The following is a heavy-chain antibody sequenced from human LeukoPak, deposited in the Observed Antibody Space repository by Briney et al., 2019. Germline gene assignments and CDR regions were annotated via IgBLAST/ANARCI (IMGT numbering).Heavy chain of an antibody. J-gene: IGHJ4*02. CDR3: ARDSKPWEPPRL. Sequence: GSSVKVSCKASGGTFSSYAISWVRQAPGQGLEWMGRIIPILGIANYAQKFQGRVTITADRSTSTAYMELSSLRSEDTAVYYCARDSKPWEPPRLWGQGTLVTVSS. V-gene: IGHV1-69*04. CDR2: IIPILGIA. CDR1: GGTFSSYA. D-gene: IGHD1-26*01.